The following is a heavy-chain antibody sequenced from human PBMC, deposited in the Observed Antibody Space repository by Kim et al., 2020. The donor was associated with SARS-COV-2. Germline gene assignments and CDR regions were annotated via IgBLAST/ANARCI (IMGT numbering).Heavy chain of an antibody. D-gene: IGHD3-3*01. V-gene: IGHV3-21*01. J-gene: IGHJ5*02. CDR2: ISSSSSYI. CDR3: ARGYTIFGVVAAGFDP. CDR1: GFTFSSYS. Sequence: GGSLRLSCAASGFTFSSYSMNWVRQAPGKGLEWVSSISSSSSYIYYADSVKGRFTISRDNAKNSLYLQMNSLRAEDTAVYYCARGYTIFGVVAAGFDPWGQGTLVTVSS.